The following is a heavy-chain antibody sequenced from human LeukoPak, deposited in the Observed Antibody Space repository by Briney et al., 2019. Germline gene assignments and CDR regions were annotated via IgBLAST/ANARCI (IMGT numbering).Heavy chain of an antibody. J-gene: IGHJ4*02. CDR3: AKSRRYSSSSADY. D-gene: IGHD6-6*01. Sequence: PGGSLRLSCAASGFTFSSYGMHWVRQAPGKGLEWVAVIWYDGSNKYYADSVKGRFTISRDNSKNTLYLQMNSLRAEDTAVYYCAKSRRYSSSSADYWGQGTLVTVSS. CDR1: GFTFSSYG. CDR2: IWYDGSNK. V-gene: IGHV3-33*06.